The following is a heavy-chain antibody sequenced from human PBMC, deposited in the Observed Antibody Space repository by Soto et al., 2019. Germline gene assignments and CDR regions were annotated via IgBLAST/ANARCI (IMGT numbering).Heavy chain of an antibody. Sequence: EVQLLESGGDWVQPGGSLRLSCAASGFTFSRYAMTWVRQAPGKGLEWVSSISSSGTNKYYADSVKGRFTISRDNSKNTVFLQMNSLRGEDTAVYYCAKDRDPRGVIIPRANDYWGQGTLVAVSS. CDR3: AKDRDPRGVIIPRANDY. D-gene: IGHD3-10*01. V-gene: IGHV3-23*01. CDR2: ISSSGTNK. CDR1: GFTFSRYA. J-gene: IGHJ4*02.